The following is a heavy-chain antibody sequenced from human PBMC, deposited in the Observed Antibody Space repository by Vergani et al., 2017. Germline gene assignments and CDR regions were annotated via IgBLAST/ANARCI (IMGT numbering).Heavy chain of an antibody. J-gene: IGHJ6*03. Sequence: QVQLVQSGAEVKKPGSSVKVSCKASGGTFSSYAISWVRQAPGQGLEWMGGIIPIFGTANYAQKFQGSVTITADESTSTAYMELSSLRSEDTAVYYCAREGAAASLNYYYYYMDVWGKGTTVTVSS. V-gene: IGHV1-69*13. CDR3: AREGAAASLNYYYYYMDV. CDR2: IIPIFGTA. CDR1: GGTFSSYA. D-gene: IGHD6-13*01.